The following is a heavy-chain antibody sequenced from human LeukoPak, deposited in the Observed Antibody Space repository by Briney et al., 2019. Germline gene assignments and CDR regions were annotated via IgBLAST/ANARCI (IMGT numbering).Heavy chain of an antibody. CDR3: ARYYYDSSGYSPFFDY. D-gene: IGHD3-22*01. CDR2: INGCGDVT. CDR1: GFTSHSYA. V-gene: IGHV3-23*01. Sequence: GGSLRLSCATSGFTSHSYAMSWVRQAPGKGLEWVSAINGCGDVTYYADSVQGRFFFSRDNAKNTLYLQLNSLRAEDTGVYYCARYYYDSSGYSPFFDYWGQGTLVTVSS. J-gene: IGHJ4*02.